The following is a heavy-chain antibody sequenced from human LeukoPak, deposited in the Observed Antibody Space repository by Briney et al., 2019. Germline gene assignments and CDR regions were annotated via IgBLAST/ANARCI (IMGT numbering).Heavy chain of an antibody. V-gene: IGHV4-39*07. CDR2: INHSGST. CDR1: GGSISSSSHS. J-gene: IGHJ4*02. D-gene: IGHD3-16*02. Sequence: PSETLSLTCTVSGGSISSSSHSWGWIRQPPGKGLEWIGEINHSGSTNYNPSLKSRVTISVDTSKSQFSLKLSSVTAADTAVYYCARGIGIVPLYYFDYWGQGTLVTVSS. CDR3: ARGIGIVPLYYFDY.